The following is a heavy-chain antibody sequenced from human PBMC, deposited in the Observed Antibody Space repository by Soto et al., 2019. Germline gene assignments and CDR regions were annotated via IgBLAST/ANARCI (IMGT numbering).Heavy chain of an antibody. Sequence: QVQLQQWGAGLLKPSETLSLTCGVYGGSFSGNYWSWIRQPPGEGLEWIGEIKPSGSTNYSPSLKSRATISADTSKNQFSLKLSSVIAADTAVYYCARGREGGGASWGQGTLVTVSS. V-gene: IGHV4-34*01. CDR1: GGSFSGNY. J-gene: IGHJ5*02. CDR2: IKPSGST. D-gene: IGHD1-26*01. CDR3: ARGREGGGAS.